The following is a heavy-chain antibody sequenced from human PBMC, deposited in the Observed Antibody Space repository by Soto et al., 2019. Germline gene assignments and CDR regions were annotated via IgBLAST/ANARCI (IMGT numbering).Heavy chain of an antibody. D-gene: IGHD6-19*01. CDR3: AKVAVESYYYYYMDV. J-gene: IGHJ6*03. V-gene: IGHV3-9*01. CDR1: GFTFDDYA. CDR2: ISWNSGSI. Sequence: PGGSLRLSCAASGFTFDDYAMHWVRQAPGKGLEWVSGISWNSGSIGYADSVKGRFTISRDNAKNSLYLQMNSLRAEDTALYYCAKVAVESYYYYYMDVWGKGTTVTVSS.